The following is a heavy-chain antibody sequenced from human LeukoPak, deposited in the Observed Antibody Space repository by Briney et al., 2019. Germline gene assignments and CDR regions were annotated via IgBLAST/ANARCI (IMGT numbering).Heavy chain of an antibody. Sequence: ASVKVSCKASGCTFTSYYMHWVRQAPGQGLEWMGIINPSGGSTSYAQKFQGRVTMTRDMSTSTVYMELSSLRSEDTAVYYCARVGAAAGHFYDYWGQGTLVTVSS. CDR3: ARVGAAAGHFYDY. V-gene: IGHV1-46*01. CDR1: GCTFTSYY. CDR2: INPSGGST. J-gene: IGHJ4*02. D-gene: IGHD6-13*01.